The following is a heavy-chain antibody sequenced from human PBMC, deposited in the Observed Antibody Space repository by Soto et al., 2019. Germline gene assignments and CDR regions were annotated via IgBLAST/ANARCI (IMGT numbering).Heavy chain of an antibody. D-gene: IGHD2-2*01. V-gene: IGHV1-8*01. CDR3: YAYCSSTSCYRPWFDP. Sequence: PGASVKVSCKASGYTFTSYDINWVRQATGQGLEWMGWMNPNSGNTGYAQKFQGRVTMTRNTSISTAYMELSSLRSEDTAVYYCYAYCSSTSCYRPWFDPWGQGTLVTVSS. CDR1: GYTFTSYD. J-gene: IGHJ5*02. CDR2: MNPNSGNT.